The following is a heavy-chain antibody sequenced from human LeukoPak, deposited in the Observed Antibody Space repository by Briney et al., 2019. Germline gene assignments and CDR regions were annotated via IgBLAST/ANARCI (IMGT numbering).Heavy chain of an antibody. V-gene: IGHV4-38-2*02. Sequence: PSETLSLTCAVSGYSISGGYYWAWIRQPPGKGLEWIGSIYHSGSTYYNPSLKSRVTISVDTSKNQLSLRLSSVTAADTAIYYCARDRRNTAYFYDSGGYYVEYWGQGTLVTVSS. J-gene: IGHJ4*02. CDR3: ARDRRNTAYFYDSGGYYVEY. CDR1: GYSISGGYY. D-gene: IGHD3-22*01. CDR2: IYHSGST.